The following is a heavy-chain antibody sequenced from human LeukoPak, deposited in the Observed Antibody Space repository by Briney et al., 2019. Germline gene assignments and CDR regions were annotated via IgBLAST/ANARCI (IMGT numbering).Heavy chain of an antibody. Sequence: PGGSLRLSCAASGFTFSSYWMSWVRQAPGKGLEWVAVISYDGSNKYYADSVKGRFTISRDNSKNTLYLQMNSLRAEDTAVYYCAKDRRGYSSGWHLDYWGQGTLVTVSS. J-gene: IGHJ4*02. V-gene: IGHV3-30*18. CDR1: GFTFSSYW. CDR2: ISYDGSNK. CDR3: AKDRRGYSSGWHLDY. D-gene: IGHD6-19*01.